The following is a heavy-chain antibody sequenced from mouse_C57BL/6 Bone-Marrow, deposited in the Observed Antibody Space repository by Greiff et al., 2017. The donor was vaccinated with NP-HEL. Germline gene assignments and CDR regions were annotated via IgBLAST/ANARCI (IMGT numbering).Heavy chain of an antibody. CDR2: FHPYNDDT. Sequence: QVQLQQSGAELVKPGASVKMSCKASGYTFTTYPIEWMKQNHGKSLEWIGNFHPYNDDTKYHENFKGKATLTVETASSTVYLELSRLTSDDSAVYYCARRGLRYAMDYWGQGTSVTVSS. J-gene: IGHJ4*01. D-gene: IGHD2-2*01. CDR1: GYTFTTYP. CDR3: ARRGLRYAMDY. V-gene: IGHV1-47*01.